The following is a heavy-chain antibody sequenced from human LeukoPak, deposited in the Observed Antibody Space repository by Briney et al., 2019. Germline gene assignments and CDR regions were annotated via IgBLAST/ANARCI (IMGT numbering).Heavy chain of an antibody. CDR1: GFTFANYG. D-gene: IGHD3-9*01. Sequence: GGSLRLSCAASGFTFANYGMSRVRQVPGKGLEWVSGITWNSGSTGYADFVKGRFTISRDNAKNSLYLQMDSLRAEDTAFYYCARGGILTGYFEDYWGQGTLVTVSS. CDR3: ARGGILTGYFEDY. J-gene: IGHJ4*02. CDR2: ITWNSGST. V-gene: IGHV3-20*04.